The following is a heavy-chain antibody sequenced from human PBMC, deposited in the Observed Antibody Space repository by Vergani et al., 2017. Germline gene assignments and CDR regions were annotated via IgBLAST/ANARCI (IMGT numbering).Heavy chain of an antibody. CDR3: ARDLGDYGIDY. CDR1: GGSISSYY. D-gene: IGHD4-17*01. J-gene: IGHJ4*02. V-gene: IGHV4-59*01. Sequence: QVQLQESGPGLVKPSETLSLTCTVSGGSISSYYWSWIRQPPGKGLEWIGYIYYSGSTNYNPSLKSRVTRSVDTSKNQLSLKLSSVTAADTAVYYCARDLGDYGIDYWGQGTLVTVSS. CDR2: IYYSGST.